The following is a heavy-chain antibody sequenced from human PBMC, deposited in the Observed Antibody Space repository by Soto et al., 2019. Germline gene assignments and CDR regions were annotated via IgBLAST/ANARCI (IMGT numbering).Heavy chain of an antibody. D-gene: IGHD3-22*01. CDR1: GYTFTTYY. CDR2: ISPSGGTT. CDR3: ARQRSDRSGYNGGYNNY. Sequence: QVQLVQSGAEVKKPGASVKVSCKASGYTFTTYYIQWVRQAPGQGLEWMGVISPSGGTTTYAQKFKGRVTMTRDTSTSRVHMELSRLRSEDTAVYYCARQRSDRSGYNGGYNNYWGQGTLVTVSS. V-gene: IGHV1-46*01. J-gene: IGHJ4*02.